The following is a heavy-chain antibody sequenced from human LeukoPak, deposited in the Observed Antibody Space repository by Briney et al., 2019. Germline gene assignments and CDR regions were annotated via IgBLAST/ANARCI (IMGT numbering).Heavy chain of an antibody. Sequence: SETLSLTCTVSGGSISSSSYYWGWIRQPPGKGLEWIGSIYYSGSTYYNPSLKSRVTISVDTSKNQFSLKLSSVTAADTAVYYCARATLPQESLLRITMIVVVTPGYYFDYWGQGTLVTVSS. CDR2: IYYSGST. CDR3: ARATLPQESLLRITMIVVVTPGYYFDY. V-gene: IGHV4-39*07. D-gene: IGHD3-22*01. CDR1: GGSISSSSYY. J-gene: IGHJ4*02.